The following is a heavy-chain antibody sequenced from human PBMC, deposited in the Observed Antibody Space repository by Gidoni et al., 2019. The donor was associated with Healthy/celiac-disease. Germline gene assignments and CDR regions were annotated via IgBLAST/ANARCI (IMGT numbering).Heavy chain of an antibody. Sequence: QVQLVQSGAEVKKPGSSVKVSCKACGGTFSSYTISWVRQATGQGLEGMGRIIPSLGIANYAQKFQGRVTITADKSTSTAYMELSSLRSEDTAVYYCAREGWRNYYGDYERGNWFDPWGQGTLVTVSS. D-gene: IGHD4-17*01. CDR1: GGTFSSYT. CDR3: AREGWRNYYGDYERGNWFDP. J-gene: IGHJ5*02. CDR2: IIPSLGIA. V-gene: IGHV1-69*08.